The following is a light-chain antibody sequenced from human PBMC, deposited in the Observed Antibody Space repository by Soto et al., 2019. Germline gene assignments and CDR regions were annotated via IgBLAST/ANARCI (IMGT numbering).Light chain of an antibody. CDR2: GAS. V-gene: IGKV3-15*01. CDR3: QQSNNWPYT. J-gene: IGKJ2*01. Sequence: EVVMTQSPATLSVSPGERVTLSCRASQSVSDNLAWYQQKPGQAPRLLIYGASTRATGIPARFSGSGSGTDFTLTISSLQSEDFAVYFCQQSNNWPYTFGQGTKLDIK. CDR1: QSVSDN.